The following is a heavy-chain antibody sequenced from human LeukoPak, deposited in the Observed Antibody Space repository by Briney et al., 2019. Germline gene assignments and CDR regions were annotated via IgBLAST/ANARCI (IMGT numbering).Heavy chain of an antibody. J-gene: IGHJ3*02. CDR3: AYALGSGAFDI. CDR2: IYYSGST. Sequence: SETLSLTCTVSGGSISSYYWSWIRQPPGKGLEWIGYIYYSGSTNYNPSLKSRVTISVDTSKNQFSLKLSSVTAADTAVYYCAYALGSGAFDIWAQGTMVPVSS. D-gene: IGHD7-27*01. V-gene: IGHV4-59*01. CDR1: GGSISSYY.